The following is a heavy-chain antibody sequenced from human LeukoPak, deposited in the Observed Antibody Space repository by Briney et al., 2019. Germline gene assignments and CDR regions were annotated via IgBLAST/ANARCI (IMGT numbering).Heavy chain of an antibody. CDR2: IVVGNGNT. CDR3: AAVGATTFWYFDL. D-gene: IGHD1-26*01. CDR1: GFTFTNSA. V-gene: IGHV1-58*02. Sequence: SVNVSCKASGFTFTNSAMQWVRQARRQRREWIGWIVVGNGNTNYAQKFQERVTITRDMSTSTAYMELSSLRSEDTAVYYCAAVGATTFWYFDLWGRGTLVTVSS. J-gene: IGHJ2*01.